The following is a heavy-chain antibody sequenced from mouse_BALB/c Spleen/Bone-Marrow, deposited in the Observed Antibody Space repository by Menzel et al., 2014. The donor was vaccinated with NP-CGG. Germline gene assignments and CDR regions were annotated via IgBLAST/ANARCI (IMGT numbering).Heavy chain of an antibody. Sequence: EVMLVESGGGLVKPGGSLKLSCAASGFAFSSYDMSWVRQTPEQRLEWVAYISSGGGSTYYPDTVKGRFTISRDNAKNTLYLQMSSLKSEDTAMYYCAREVLRDYFDYWGQGTTLAVSS. CDR2: ISSGGGST. CDR1: GFAFSSYD. CDR3: AREVLRDYFDY. D-gene: IGHD1-1*01. J-gene: IGHJ2*01. V-gene: IGHV5-12-1*01.